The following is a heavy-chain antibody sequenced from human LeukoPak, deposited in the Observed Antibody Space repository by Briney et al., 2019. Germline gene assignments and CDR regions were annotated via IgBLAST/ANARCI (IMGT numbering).Heavy chain of an antibody. V-gene: IGHV7-4-1*02. CDR2: INTNTGNP. CDR3: ARDFNPYSSSWYGRTDAFDI. Sequence: GASVKVSCKASGYTFTSYAMNWVRQAPGQGLEWMGWINTNTGNPTYAQGFTGRFVFSLDTSVSTAYLQISSLKAEDTAVYYCARDFNPYSSSWYGRTDAFDIWGQGTMVTVSS. D-gene: IGHD6-13*01. CDR1: GYTFTSYA. J-gene: IGHJ3*02.